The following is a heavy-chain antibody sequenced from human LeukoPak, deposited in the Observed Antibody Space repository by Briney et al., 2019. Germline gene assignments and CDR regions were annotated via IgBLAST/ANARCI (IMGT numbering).Heavy chain of an antibody. D-gene: IGHD2-2*02. J-gene: IGHJ6*03. CDR2: IYHTGSA. V-gene: IGHV4-38-2*01. CDR1: GYSISSGYY. Sequence: SETLSLTCAVSGYSISSGYYWGWIRQPPGKGLEWIGSIYHTGSAYYNPSLKSRVTISVDTSKNQFSLKLSSVTAADTAVYYCASYEGCSSTSCYRADYYYYYMDVWGKGTTVTVSS. CDR3: ASYEGCSSTSCYRADYYYYYMDV.